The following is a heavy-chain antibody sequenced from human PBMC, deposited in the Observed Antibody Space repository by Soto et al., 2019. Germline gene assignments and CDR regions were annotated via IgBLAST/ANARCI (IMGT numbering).Heavy chain of an antibody. CDR2: ISWNGDTK. J-gene: IGHJ5*02. V-gene: IGHV3-9*01. D-gene: IGHD3-10*01. CDR3: AKGRSYASGLGQSWFDP. CDR1: GFIFDDYG. Sequence: EVQLVESGGGLVQPGRSLRLSCAASGFIFDDYGMHWVRQAPGKGLEWVSGISWNGDTKGYADSVKGRFNISRDNAKNSLYLKMNSLRVEDTALYYCAKGRSYASGLGQSWFDPWGQGTLVTVSS.